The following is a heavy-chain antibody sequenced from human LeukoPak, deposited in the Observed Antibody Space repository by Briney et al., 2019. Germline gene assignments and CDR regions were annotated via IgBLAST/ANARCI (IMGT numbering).Heavy chain of an antibody. Sequence: GGSLRLSCAASGFTFSRSSMNWVRQAPGKGLEWVSSITTSSSYVYYTDSVKGRFTISRDNAKNSLYLQMNSLRAEDTALYYCAKAYDILTGYYLWLAFDIWGQGTMVTVSS. J-gene: IGHJ3*02. D-gene: IGHD3-9*01. CDR1: GFTFSRSS. V-gene: IGHV3-21*04. CDR2: ITTSSSYV. CDR3: AKAYDILTGYYLWLAFDI.